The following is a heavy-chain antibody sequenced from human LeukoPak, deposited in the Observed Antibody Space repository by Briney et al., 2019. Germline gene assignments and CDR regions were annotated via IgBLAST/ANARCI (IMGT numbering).Heavy chain of an antibody. CDR3: ASVIAGVTTDY. CDR1: GYTFTNYG. J-gene: IGHJ4*02. D-gene: IGHD1-26*01. Sequence: ASVKVSCKASGYTFTNYGISWVRQAPGQGLEWMAWINPNSGDTNFAQKFQGRVTMTRDTSISTAYMELSRLRSDDTAVYYCASVIAGVTTDYWGQGTLVTVSS. V-gene: IGHV1-2*02. CDR2: INPNSGDT.